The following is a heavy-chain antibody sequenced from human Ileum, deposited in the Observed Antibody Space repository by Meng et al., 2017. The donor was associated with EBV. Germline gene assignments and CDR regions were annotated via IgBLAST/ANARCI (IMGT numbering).Heavy chain of an antibody. Sequence: VELRGSGPGLVKSSGTLSLTCGVAGDSMTNNNWWTWVRQPPGKGLEWIGEIYHSGSTNYNPSLQSRATISVDMSKKQFSLKLRSVTAADTAVYYCARTGVGLAFDYWGLGTLVTVSS. D-gene: IGHD2-8*01. CDR2: IYHSGST. V-gene: IGHV4-4*02. CDR1: GDSMTNNNW. CDR3: ARTGVGLAFDY. J-gene: IGHJ4*02.